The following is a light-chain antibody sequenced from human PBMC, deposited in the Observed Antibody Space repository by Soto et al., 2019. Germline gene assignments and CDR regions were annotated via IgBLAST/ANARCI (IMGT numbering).Light chain of an antibody. Sequence: LQMTQSPSTPSASVRDRVTITFRASQNMNNWLAWYQQRPGKVPKLLIYDASILESGVPSRFSGSGSGTEFTLTISSLQPDDFATYYCQHYNSYSVTFGQGTKVDI. CDR3: QHYNSYSVT. CDR1: QNMNNW. V-gene: IGKV1-5*01. J-gene: IGKJ1*01. CDR2: DAS.